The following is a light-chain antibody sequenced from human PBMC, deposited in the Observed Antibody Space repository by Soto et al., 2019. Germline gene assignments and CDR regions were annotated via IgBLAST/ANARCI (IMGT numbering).Light chain of an antibody. Sequence: QSVLTQPPSASGTPGQRVTISCSGSSSNIGSNTVNWYQQLLGTAPKLLIYSNNQRPSGVPDRFSGSKSGTSASLAISGLQSEDEADYYCAAWDDSLNGPWVVFGGGTKLTVL. J-gene: IGLJ2*01. V-gene: IGLV1-44*01. CDR1: SSNIGSNT. CDR3: AAWDDSLNGPWVV. CDR2: SNN.